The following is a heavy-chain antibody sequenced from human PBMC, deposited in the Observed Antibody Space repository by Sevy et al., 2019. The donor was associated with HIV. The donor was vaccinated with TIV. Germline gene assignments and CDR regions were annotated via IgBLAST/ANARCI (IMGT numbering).Heavy chain of an antibody. D-gene: IGHD6-13*01. CDR1: GFTFSGSA. J-gene: IGHJ4*02. Sequence: GGSLRLSCAASGFTFSGSAMQWVRQASGKGLEWVGRIRSKGNSYATAYAASVKGRFTISRDDSKNTVYLQMNSLKTEDTAVYSCTRGGARDSSSWYDYFDYWVQGTLVTVSS. CDR2: IRSKGNSYAT. V-gene: IGHV3-73*01. CDR3: TRGGARDSSSWYDYFDY.